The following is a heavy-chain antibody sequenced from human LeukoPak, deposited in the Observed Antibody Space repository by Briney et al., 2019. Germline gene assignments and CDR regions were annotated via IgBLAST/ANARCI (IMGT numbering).Heavy chain of an antibody. Sequence: SETLSLTCTVSGGSISSYYWSWIRQPAGKGLEWIGRIYTSGNTNYIPSLRSRVTMSVDTSKNQFSLKLSSVTAADTAVYYCAREGGSSCWDFFDYWGQGTLVTVSS. CDR3: AREGGSSCWDFFDY. CDR2: IYTSGNT. D-gene: IGHD6-19*01. V-gene: IGHV4-4*07. CDR1: GGSISSYY. J-gene: IGHJ4*02.